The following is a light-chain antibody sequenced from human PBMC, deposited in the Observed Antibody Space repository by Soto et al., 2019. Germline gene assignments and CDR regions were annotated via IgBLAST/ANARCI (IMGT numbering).Light chain of an antibody. Sequence: QSVLTQPPSASGTPGQRVTISCSGSSSNIGSNSVYWYHQLPGTAPKLLIYGNDERPSGVPDRFSGSKSGTSDSLAISGRQSVDEADYYCAAWDDSLNGVLFGGGTKVTVL. J-gene: IGLJ2*01. CDR3: AAWDDSLNGVL. CDR2: GND. CDR1: SSNIGSNS. V-gene: IGLV1-44*01.